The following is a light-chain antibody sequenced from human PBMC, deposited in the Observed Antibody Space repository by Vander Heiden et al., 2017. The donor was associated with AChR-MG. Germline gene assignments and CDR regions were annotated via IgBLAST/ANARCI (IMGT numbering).Light chain of an antibody. J-gene: IGLJ1*01. V-gene: IGLV1-44*01. CDR3: AAWDDSLNGYV. CDR1: SSHIGSNT. Sequence: QSVLPQPPPASGTPGQRVTIPCSGSSSHIGSNTVNWYQQLPGTAPKLLIYSNNQRPSGVPDRFSGSKSGTSASLAISGLQSEDEADYYCAAWDDSLNGYVFGTGTKVTVL. CDR2: SNN.